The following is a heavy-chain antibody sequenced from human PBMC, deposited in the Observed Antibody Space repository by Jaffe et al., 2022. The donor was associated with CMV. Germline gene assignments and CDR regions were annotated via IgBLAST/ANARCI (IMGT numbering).Heavy chain of an antibody. Sequence: EVQLLESGGGLVQPGGSLRLSCAASGFTFSSYAMSWVRQAPGKGLEWVSAISGSGGSTYYADSVKGRFTISRDNSKNTLYLQMNSLRAEDTAVYYCAKRLGELLFPIPDFDYWGQGTLVTVSS. CDR1: GFTFSSYA. D-gene: IGHD3-10*01. V-gene: IGHV3-23*01. CDR2: ISGSGGST. CDR3: AKRLGELLFPIPDFDY. J-gene: IGHJ4*02.